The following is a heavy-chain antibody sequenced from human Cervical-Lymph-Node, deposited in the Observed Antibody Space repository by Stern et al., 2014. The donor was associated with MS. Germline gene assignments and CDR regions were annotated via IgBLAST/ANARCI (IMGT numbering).Heavy chain of an antibody. CDR1: GYTFTSYG. D-gene: IGHD3-22*01. CDR2: ISTYNGNT. Sequence: VQLLESGAEVKKPGASVKVSCKASGYTFTSYGITWVRQAPGQGLEWMGWISTYNGNTNYAQNLQGRIAMTTDTSTSTAYMELRSLRSDDTAVYYCARDGAYYYYSSGDLDYWGQGTLVTVSS. J-gene: IGHJ4*02. CDR3: ARDGAYYYYSSGDLDY. V-gene: IGHV1-18*01.